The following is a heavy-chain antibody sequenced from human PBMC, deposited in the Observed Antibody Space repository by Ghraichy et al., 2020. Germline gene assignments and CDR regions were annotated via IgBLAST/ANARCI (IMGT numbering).Heavy chain of an antibody. D-gene: IGHD3-9*01. Sequence: GGSLRLSCAASGFTFSSYWMSWVRQAPGKGLEWVANIKQDGSEKYYVDSVKGRFTISRDNAKNSLYLQMNSLRAEDTAVYYCARDIKAYYDILTGSTGEGYWGQGTLVTVSS. CDR2: IKQDGSEK. CDR3: ARDIKAYYDILTGSTGEGY. J-gene: IGHJ4*02. CDR1: GFTFSSYW. V-gene: IGHV3-7*01.